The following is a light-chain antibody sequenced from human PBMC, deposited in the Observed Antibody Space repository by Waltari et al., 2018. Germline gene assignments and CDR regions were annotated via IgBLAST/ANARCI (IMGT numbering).Light chain of an antibody. Sequence: DIQMTQSPSSVSASVGDRVTITCRASQDISNWLAWYQQKPGNAPNLLIYAASSLQSGVPYRFSGSGSGTDFTLTISSLQPEDVAAYYCQQAHSFPLTFGGGTKVEIK. V-gene: IGKV1-12*01. CDR3: QQAHSFPLT. CDR2: AAS. J-gene: IGKJ4*01. CDR1: QDISNW.